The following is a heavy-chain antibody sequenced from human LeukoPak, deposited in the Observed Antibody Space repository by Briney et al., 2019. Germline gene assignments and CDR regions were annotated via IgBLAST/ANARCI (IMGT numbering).Heavy chain of an antibody. CDR1: GGSIGSSSYY. V-gene: IGHV4-39*07. CDR2: IYYSGST. Sequence: PSETLSLTCTVSGGSIGSSSYYWGWIRQPPGKGLEWIGSIYYSGSTYYNPSLKSRATISVDTSKNQFSLKLSSVTAADTAVYYCARQDSSSWYPIDYWGQGTLVTVSS. J-gene: IGHJ4*02. D-gene: IGHD6-13*01. CDR3: ARQDSSSWYPIDY.